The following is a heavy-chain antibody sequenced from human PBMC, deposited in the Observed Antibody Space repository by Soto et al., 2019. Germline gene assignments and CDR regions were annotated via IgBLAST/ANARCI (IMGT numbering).Heavy chain of an antibody. CDR1: GGTFSSYS. CDR3: ARDGGRHSGGIDY. D-gene: IGHD1-26*01. Sequence: QVQLVQSGAEVKKPGSSVKVSCKASGGTFSSYSINWVRQAPGQGLEWMGEIIPIFGTANYAQKFQGRVTITADESTSTAYMELSSLRSENTAVYYCARDGGRHSGGIDYCGQGTLVTVSS. CDR2: IIPIFGTA. J-gene: IGHJ4*02. V-gene: IGHV1-69*01.